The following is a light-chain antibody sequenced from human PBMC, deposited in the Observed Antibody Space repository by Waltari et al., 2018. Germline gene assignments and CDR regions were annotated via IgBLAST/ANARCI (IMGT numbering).Light chain of an antibody. CDR1: EHIGNDY. CDR2: GAS. V-gene: IGKV3-20*01. Sequence: VLTQSPGTLSLSPGERATLSCRASEHIGNDYLAWYQQRPGQAPRLLMYGASGRASGISDKFGGSGSGTDFTLTIGRLDPEDFALYYCQQYYSLPWTFGQGTRVDIK. J-gene: IGKJ1*01. CDR3: QQYYSLPWT.